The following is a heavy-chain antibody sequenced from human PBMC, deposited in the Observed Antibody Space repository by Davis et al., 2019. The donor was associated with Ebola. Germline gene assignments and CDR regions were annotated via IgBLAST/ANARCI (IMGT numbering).Heavy chain of an antibody. J-gene: IGHJ4*02. CDR3: ARADGDYVHFDY. V-gene: IGHV4-61*08. CDR1: GGSISSGGYY. CDR2: INHSGST. D-gene: IGHD4-17*01. Sequence: SETLSLTCTVSGGSISSGGYYWSWIRQPPGKGLEWIGEINHSGSTNYNPSLKSRVTISVDTSKTQFSLKVSSVTAADTAVYYCARADGDYVHFDYWGQGILVTVSS.